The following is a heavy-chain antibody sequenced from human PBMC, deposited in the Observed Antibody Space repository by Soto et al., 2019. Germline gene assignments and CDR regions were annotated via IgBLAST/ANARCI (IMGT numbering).Heavy chain of an antibody. V-gene: IGHV4-59*01. J-gene: IGHJ4*02. Sequence: QVQLQESGPGLVKPSETLSLTCTVSGGSISSYYWSWIRQPPGKGLEWIGYIYYSGSTNYNPSLKSRVTISVDTSKNQFSLKLSSVTAADTAVYYCARRRVPDYWGQGTLVTVSS. CDR2: IYYSGST. CDR1: GGSISSYY. CDR3: ARRRVPDY.